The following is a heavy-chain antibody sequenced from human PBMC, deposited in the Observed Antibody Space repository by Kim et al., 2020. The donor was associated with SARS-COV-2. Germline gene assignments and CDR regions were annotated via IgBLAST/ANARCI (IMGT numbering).Heavy chain of an antibody. Sequence: GGSLRLSCAASGFTFSSYAMSWVRQAPGKGLEWVSAISGSGGSTYYADSVKGRFTISRDNSKNTLYLQMNSLRAEDTAVYYCAKPNIVVVPAAQRWYFDLWGRGTLVTVSS. CDR3: AKPNIVVVPAAQRWYFDL. CDR1: GFTFSSYA. CDR2: ISGSGGST. D-gene: IGHD2-2*01. V-gene: IGHV3-23*01. J-gene: IGHJ2*01.